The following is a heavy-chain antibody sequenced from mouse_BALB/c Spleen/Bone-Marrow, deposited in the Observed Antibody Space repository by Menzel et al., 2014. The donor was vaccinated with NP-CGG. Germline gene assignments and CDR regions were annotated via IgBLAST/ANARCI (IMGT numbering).Heavy chain of an antibody. D-gene: IGHD4-1*01. CDR1: GFNIKDTY. V-gene: IGHV14-3*02. CDR2: IDPANGNT. J-gene: IGHJ4*01. Sequence: EVQLQQSGAELVRPGAAVKLSCTASGFNIKDTYLHWVKQRPEQGLEWIGRIDPANGNTKYDPKFQGKATITADTSSNTAYLQLSSLTSEDTAVYYCARWEYYAMDYWGQGTSVTVSS. CDR3: ARWEYYAMDY.